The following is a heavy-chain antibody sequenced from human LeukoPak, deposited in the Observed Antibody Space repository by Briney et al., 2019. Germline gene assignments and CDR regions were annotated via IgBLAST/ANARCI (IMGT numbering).Heavy chain of an antibody. Sequence: GGFLRLSCAASGFTFSDHYMDWVRQAPGKGLEWVGRTRNKANSYTTEYAASVKGSFTISRDDSKNSLYQQMSSLKTEDTAVYYCARVFGDTLGWDYMDVWGKGTTVTVSS. D-gene: IGHD2-21*02. V-gene: IGHV3-72*01. CDR2: TRNKANSYTT. CDR3: ARVFGDTLGWDYMDV. CDR1: GFTFSDHY. J-gene: IGHJ6*03.